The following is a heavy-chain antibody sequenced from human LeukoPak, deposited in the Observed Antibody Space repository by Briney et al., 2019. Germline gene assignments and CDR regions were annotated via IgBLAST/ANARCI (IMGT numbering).Heavy chain of an antibody. J-gene: IGHJ4*02. CDR3: ARDINYYGSGSYYGY. V-gene: IGHV1-18*01. D-gene: IGHD3-10*01. CDR2: ISAYNGNT. CDR1: GYTFTSYG. Sequence: ASVKVSCKASGYTFTSYGISWVRQAPGQGLEWMGWISAYNGNTNYAQKLQGRVTMTTDTSTSTAYMELRSLRSDDTAVYYCARDINYYGSGSYYGYWGQGTLVTVSS.